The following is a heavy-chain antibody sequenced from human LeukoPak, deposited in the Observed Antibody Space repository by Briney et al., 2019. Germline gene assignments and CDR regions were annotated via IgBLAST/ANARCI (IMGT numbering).Heavy chain of an antibody. J-gene: IGHJ4*02. D-gene: IGHD3-22*01. V-gene: IGHV4-28*01. Sequence: PSDTLSLTCAVSGYSISSSNWWGWIRQPPGKGLEWIGYIYHTGSTHYNPSLRSRATMSVDTSKNQFSLKLSSVTAVDTAVYFCARKIDSIHHFDDWGRGTLVTVSS. CDR2: IYHTGST. CDR3: ARKIDSIHHFDD. CDR1: GYSISSSNW.